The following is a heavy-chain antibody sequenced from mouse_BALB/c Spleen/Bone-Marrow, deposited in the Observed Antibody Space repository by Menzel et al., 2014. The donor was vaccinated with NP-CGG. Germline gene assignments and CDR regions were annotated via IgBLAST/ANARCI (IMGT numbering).Heavy chain of an antibody. V-gene: IGHV4-1*02. CDR3: ARCGYYDSLAY. J-gene: IGHJ2*01. D-gene: IGHD2-3*01. CDR1: GFDFSRYW. Sequence: DVKLVESGGGLVQPGGSLKLSCAASGFDFSRYWMSWVRQAPGKGLEWIGEINPNSRTINYTPSLKDKFTISRDNAKNTLDLQMNKVRSEDTALYYCARCGYYDSLAYWGQGTTLTVSS. CDR2: INPNSRTI.